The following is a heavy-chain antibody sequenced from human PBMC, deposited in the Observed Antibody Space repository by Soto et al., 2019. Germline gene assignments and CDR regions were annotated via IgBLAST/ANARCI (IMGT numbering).Heavy chain of an antibody. D-gene: IGHD3-16*01. J-gene: IGHJ6*02. CDR1: GFTFNTYA. Sequence: PGGSLRLSCAASGFTFNTYAMTWVRQAPGKGLEWVSTISSGGVSTYYADSVKGRFTISRDNSWNRLSLQMDSLRVDDAAVYYCAKGGPVLPATALGEYYYYGLDVWGQGTTVTVSS. CDR3: AKGGPVLPATALGEYYYYGLDV. CDR2: ISSGGVST. V-gene: IGHV3-23*01.